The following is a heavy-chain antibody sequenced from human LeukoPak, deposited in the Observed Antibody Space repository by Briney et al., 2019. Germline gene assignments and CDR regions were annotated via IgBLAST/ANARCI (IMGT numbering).Heavy chain of an antibody. J-gene: IGHJ4*02. CDR2: VYYGGTT. V-gene: IGHV4-39*07. CDR3: ARVERYSGSFDT. Sequence: SETLSLTCTASGGSISSSTYYWGWIRQPPGKGPEWIGSVYYGGTTYYSPSLKSRVTISIDTSNNQFSLRLSSVTAADTAVFFCARVERYSGSFDTWGQGSLVTVSS. D-gene: IGHD1-26*01. CDR1: GGSISSSTYY.